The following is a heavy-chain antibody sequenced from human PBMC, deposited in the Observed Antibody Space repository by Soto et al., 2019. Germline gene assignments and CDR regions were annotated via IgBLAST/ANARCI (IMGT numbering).Heavy chain of an antibody. D-gene: IGHD5-18*01. CDR2: ISYDGSNN. J-gene: IGHJ4*02. CDR3: AKDIVKYTYGACDY. V-gene: IGHV3-30*18. Sequence: PGGSLRLSCAASGFTFSSYGMYWVRQAPGKGLEWVAAISYDGSNNYHADSVKGRFTISRDNSKKTLYLQLDSLRTEDTAVYYCAKDIVKYTYGACDYWGQGVLVTVSS. CDR1: GFTFSSYG.